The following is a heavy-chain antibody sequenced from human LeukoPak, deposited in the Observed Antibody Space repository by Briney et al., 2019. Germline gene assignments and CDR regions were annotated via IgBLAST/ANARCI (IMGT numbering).Heavy chain of an antibody. CDR2: ISYDGSNK. Sequence: GGSLRLSCAASGFTFSSYAMHWVRQAPGKGLEWVAVISYDGSNKYYADSVNGRFTISRDNSKNTLYLQMNSLRAEDTAVYYCARSLALPARWYYYDSSGYRHGAFDIWGQGTMVTVSS. V-gene: IGHV3-30*01. J-gene: IGHJ3*02. CDR1: GFTFSSYA. D-gene: IGHD3-22*01. CDR3: ARSLALPARWYYYDSSGYRHGAFDI.